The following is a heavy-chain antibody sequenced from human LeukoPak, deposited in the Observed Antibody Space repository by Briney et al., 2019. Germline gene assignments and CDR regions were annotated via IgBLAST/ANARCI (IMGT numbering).Heavy chain of an antibody. CDR1: GFTFSSYA. V-gene: IGHV3-30-3*01. D-gene: IGHD6-13*01. CDR3: ASPSGYSRINAFDI. Sequence: GGSLRLSCAASGFTFSSYATHWVRQAPGRGLEWVAVISYDGSNKYYADSVKGRFTISRDNSKNTLYLQMNSLRAEDTVVYYCASPSGYSRINAFDIWGQGTMVTVSS. J-gene: IGHJ3*02. CDR2: ISYDGSNK.